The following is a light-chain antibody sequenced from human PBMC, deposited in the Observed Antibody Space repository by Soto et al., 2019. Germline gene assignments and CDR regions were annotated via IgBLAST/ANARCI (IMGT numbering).Light chain of an antibody. CDR1: QSLLHSNGYNY. Sequence: DIVMTQSPLSLPVTPGEPASISCRSSQSLLHSNGYNYLDWYLQKPGQSPQLLIYAGSNRASGVPDRFSVSGSATDFTLKISRVEAEDVGTYYCVQAVQSPWTFGPGTKLEIK. J-gene: IGKJ2*01. CDR3: VQAVQSPWT. V-gene: IGKV2-28*01. CDR2: AGS.